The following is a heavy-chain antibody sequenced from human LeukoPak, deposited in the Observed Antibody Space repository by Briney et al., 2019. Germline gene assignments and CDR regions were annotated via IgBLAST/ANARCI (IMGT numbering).Heavy chain of an antibody. Sequence: ESGPTLANPTQTLTLTCTFSGFSLSTSGVGVGWIRQPPGKALEWLALIYWNDDKRYSPSLKSRLTITKDTSKNQVVLTMTNMDPVDTATYYCAHRLNDFWSGYYTPFFDYWGQGTLVTVSS. V-gene: IGHV2-5*01. D-gene: IGHD3-3*01. CDR2: IYWNDDK. CDR1: GFSLSTSGVG. CDR3: AHRLNDFWSGYYTPFFDY. J-gene: IGHJ4*02.